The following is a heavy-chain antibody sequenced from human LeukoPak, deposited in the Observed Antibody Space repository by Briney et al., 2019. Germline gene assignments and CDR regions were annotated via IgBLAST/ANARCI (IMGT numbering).Heavy chain of an antibody. Sequence: PSETLSLTCTVSGSSISSYYWSWIRQPAGKGLEWIGRIYTSGSTNYNPSLKSRVTMSVDTSKNQFSLKRSSVTAADTAVYYCARADYGGNSGAFDIWGQGTMVTVSS. J-gene: IGHJ3*02. CDR2: IYTSGST. CDR3: ARADYGGNSGAFDI. CDR1: GSSISSYY. V-gene: IGHV4-4*07. D-gene: IGHD4-17*01.